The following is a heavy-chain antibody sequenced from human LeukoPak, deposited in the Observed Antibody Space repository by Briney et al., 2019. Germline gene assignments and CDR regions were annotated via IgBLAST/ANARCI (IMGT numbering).Heavy chain of an antibody. CDR2: IYTSGST. V-gene: IGHV4-4*07. J-gene: IGHJ6*03. D-gene: IGHD2-2*01. CDR1: GGSISSYY. CDR3: ARDDLGYCSSTSCHALYYYMDV. Sequence: SETLSLTCTVSGGSISSYYWSWIRQPAGKGLEWIGRIYTSGSTNYNPSLKSRVTMSVDTCKNQFSLKLSSVTAADTAVYYCARDDLGYCSSTSCHALYYYMDVWGKGTTVTVSS.